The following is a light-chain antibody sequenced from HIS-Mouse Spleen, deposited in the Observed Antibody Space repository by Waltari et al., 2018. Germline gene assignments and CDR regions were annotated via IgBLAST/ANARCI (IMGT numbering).Light chain of an antibody. CDR2: EGS. CDR3: CSYAGSSPYVV. J-gene: IGLJ2*01. V-gene: IGLV2-23*01. CDR1: SSDVGSYNL. Sequence: QSAPTQPASVSGSPGQSITISCTGTSSDVGSYNLVSWYQQHPGKAPKLMVYEGSKRPSGVANRFSGSKSGNTASLTISGLQAEDEADYYCCSYAGSSPYVVFGGGTKLTVL.